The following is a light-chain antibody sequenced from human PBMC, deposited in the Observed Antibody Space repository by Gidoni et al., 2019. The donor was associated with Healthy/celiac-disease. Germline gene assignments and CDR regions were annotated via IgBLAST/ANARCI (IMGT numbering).Light chain of an antibody. V-gene: IGKV3-20*01. Sequence: EIVLTQSPGTVSLSPGERATLTCRASQSVSSSHLAWYQQKPGQAPRLLINGAASRATGIPDRFSGSGSGTDFTLTISRLEPEDFAVYYCQQYGSSPPYTFGQGTKLEIK. J-gene: IGKJ2*01. CDR1: QSVSSSH. CDR3: QQYGSSPPYT. CDR2: GAA.